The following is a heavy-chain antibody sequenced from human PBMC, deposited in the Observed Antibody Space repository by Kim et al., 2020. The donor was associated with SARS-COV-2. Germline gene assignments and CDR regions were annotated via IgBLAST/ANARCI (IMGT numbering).Heavy chain of an antibody. V-gene: IGHV4-30-2*01. CDR3: ARGYGSGSPYGMDV. Sequence: NPSLKSRDTISVDRSTNQFSLKLSSVTAADTAVYYCARGYGSGSPYGMDVWGQGTTVTVSS. D-gene: IGHD3-10*01. J-gene: IGHJ6*02.